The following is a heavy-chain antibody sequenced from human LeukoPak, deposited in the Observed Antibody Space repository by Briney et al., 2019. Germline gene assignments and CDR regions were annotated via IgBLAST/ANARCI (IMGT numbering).Heavy chain of an antibody. D-gene: IGHD3-10*01. Sequence: PSETLSLTCTVSGGSISSYYWSWIRQPPGKGLEWIGYIYYSGGTNYNPSLKSRVTISVDTSKNQFSLKLSSVTAADTAVYYCARGAPLLLWFGEFDAFDIWGQGTMVTVSS. J-gene: IGHJ3*02. CDR2: IYYSGGT. CDR1: GGSISSYY. V-gene: IGHV4-59*01. CDR3: ARGAPLLLWFGEFDAFDI.